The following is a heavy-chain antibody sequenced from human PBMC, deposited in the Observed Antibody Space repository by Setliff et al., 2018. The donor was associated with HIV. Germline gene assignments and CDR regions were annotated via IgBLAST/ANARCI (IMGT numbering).Heavy chain of an antibody. CDR1: GGTFSGCV. J-gene: IGHJ4*02. Sequence: SVKVSCKASGGTFSGCVISWVRQAPGQGPEWMGGIIPMYGVANYAQKFQGRVTITTDESTSTAYMELRSLRSDDTAVYYCARAPMTYCDILTGFSNWGQGTLVTVSS. CDR3: ARAPMTYCDILTGFSN. D-gene: IGHD3-9*01. V-gene: IGHV1-69*05. CDR2: IIPMYGVA.